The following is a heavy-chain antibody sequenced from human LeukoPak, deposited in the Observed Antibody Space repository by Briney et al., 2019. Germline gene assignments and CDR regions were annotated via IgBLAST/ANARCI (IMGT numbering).Heavy chain of an antibody. CDR3: AKDKGEAAAGSGPFDY. V-gene: IGHV3-9*01. Sequence: GRSLRLSCAASGYTFDDYAMHWVRQAPGKGLEWVSGISWNSGSIGYADSVKGRFTISRDNAKNSLYLQMNSLRAEDTALYYCAKDKGEAAAGSGPFDYWGQGTLVTVSS. CDR1: GYTFDDYA. D-gene: IGHD6-13*01. CDR2: ISWNSGSI. J-gene: IGHJ4*02.